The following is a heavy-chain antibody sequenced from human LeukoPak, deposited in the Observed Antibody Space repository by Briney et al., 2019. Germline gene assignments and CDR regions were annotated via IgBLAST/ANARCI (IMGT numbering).Heavy chain of an antibody. Sequence: GGSLRLSCAASGFTFSNAWMTWVRQAPGKGLEWVGRIKSKTDGGTTDYAAPVKGRFTISRDDSKNTLYLQMNSLKTEDTAVYYCTTARYYDSSDPLWGQGTLVTVSS. V-gene: IGHV3-15*01. D-gene: IGHD3-22*01. CDR1: GFTFSNAW. CDR3: TTARYYDSSDPL. J-gene: IGHJ4*02. CDR2: IKSKTDGGTT.